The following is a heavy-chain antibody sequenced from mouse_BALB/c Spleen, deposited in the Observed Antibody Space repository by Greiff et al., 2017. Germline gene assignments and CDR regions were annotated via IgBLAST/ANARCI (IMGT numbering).Heavy chain of an antibody. J-gene: IGHJ1*01. D-gene: IGHD2-1*01. CDR1: GFSLTGYG. CDR3: AREDYGNHGYFDV. V-gene: IGHV2-6-7*01. CDR2: IWGDGST. Sequence: VQVVESGPGLVAPSQSLSITCTVSGFSLTGYGVNWVRQPPGKGLEWLGMIWGDGSTDYNSALKSRLSISKDNSKSQVFLKMNSLQTDDTARYYCAREDYGNHGYFDVWGAGTTVTVSS.